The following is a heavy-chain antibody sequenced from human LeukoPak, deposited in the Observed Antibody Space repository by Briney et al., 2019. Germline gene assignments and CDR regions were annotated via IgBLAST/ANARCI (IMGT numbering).Heavy chain of an antibody. J-gene: IGHJ4*02. CDR3: ARGHYGRDY. V-gene: IGHV3-7*04. CDR1: GFTFSIHW. D-gene: IGHD4-17*01. CDR2: IKPDGNEK. Sequence: GGSLRLSCAVSGFTFSIHWMTWVRQAPGKGLEWVANIKPDGNEKYYVDSVKGRFTVSRDNAKHSLYLQMNSLRAEDTAVYYCARGHYGRDYWGQGTLVTVSS.